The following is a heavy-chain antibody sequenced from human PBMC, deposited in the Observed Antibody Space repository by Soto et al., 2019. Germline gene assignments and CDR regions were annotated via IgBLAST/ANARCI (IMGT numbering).Heavy chain of an antibody. D-gene: IGHD4-17*01. J-gene: IGHJ5*02. CDR2: MSPNSGNT. Sequence: ASVKVSCKASGYTFTSYDINWVRQATGQGLEYLGWMSPNSGNTGYVQKFQGRVTMTWDTSITTAYMELSSLRSEDTAVYFCARGGKYGAYSRWVDPWGQGTLVTVSS. CDR3: ARGGKYGAYSRWVDP. CDR1: GYTFTSYD. V-gene: IGHV1-8*01.